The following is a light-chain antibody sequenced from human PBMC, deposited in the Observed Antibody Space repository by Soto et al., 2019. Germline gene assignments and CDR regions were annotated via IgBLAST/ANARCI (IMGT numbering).Light chain of an antibody. CDR2: EVS. V-gene: IGLV2-14*01. CDR3: SSYTSSSTPVV. J-gene: IGLJ2*01. CDR1: SSDVSGYNY. Sequence: QSVLTQPASVSGSPGQSITISYTGTSSDVSGYNYVSWYQQHPGKAPKLMIYEVSNRPSGVSNRFSGSKSGNTASLTISGLQAEDEADYYCSSYTSSSTPVVFGGGTKLTVL.